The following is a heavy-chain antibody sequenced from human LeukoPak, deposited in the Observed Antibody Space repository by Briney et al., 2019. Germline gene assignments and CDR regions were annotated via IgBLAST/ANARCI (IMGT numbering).Heavy chain of an antibody. CDR1: GFTFSSYA. CDR3: ARDDYVWGSYNDY. D-gene: IGHD3-16*01. Sequence: PGRSLRLSCAASGFTFSSYAMHWVRQAPGKGLEWVANIKQDGSEKYYVDSVKGRFTISRDNAKNSLYLQMNSLRAEDTAVYYCARDDYVWGSYNDYWGQGTLVTVSS. J-gene: IGHJ4*02. V-gene: IGHV3-7*03. CDR2: IKQDGSEK.